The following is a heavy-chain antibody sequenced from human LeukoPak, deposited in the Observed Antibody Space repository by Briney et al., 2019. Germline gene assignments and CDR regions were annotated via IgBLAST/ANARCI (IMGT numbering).Heavy chain of an antibody. D-gene: IGHD3-22*01. CDR3: ARDSLYRYDSRGYYPPID. CDR1: GGSISSGGYY. CDR2: IYYSGST. J-gene: IGHJ4*02. Sequence: SETLSLTCTVSGGSISSGGYYWSWIRQPPGKGLEWIGYIYYSGSTYYNPSLKSRVTISVDTSKNQFSLKLSSVTAADTAVYYCARDSLYRYDSRGYYPPIDWGQGTLVTVSS. V-gene: IGHV4-30-4*01.